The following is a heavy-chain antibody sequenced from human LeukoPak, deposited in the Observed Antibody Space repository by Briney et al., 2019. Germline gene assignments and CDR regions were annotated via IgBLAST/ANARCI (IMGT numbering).Heavy chain of an antibody. Sequence: ASVKVSCKASGFTFTGFYMHWVRQAPGQGLEWMGWINPNSGGTNYAQKFQGRVTMTRDTSINTAYMELSRLRSDDTAVYYCARGGYCRSSEYYYGMDVWGQGTTVTVSS. V-gene: IGHV1-2*02. CDR1: GFTFTGFY. D-gene: IGHD6-6*01. CDR2: INPNSGGT. J-gene: IGHJ6*02. CDR3: ARGGYCRSSEYYYGMDV.